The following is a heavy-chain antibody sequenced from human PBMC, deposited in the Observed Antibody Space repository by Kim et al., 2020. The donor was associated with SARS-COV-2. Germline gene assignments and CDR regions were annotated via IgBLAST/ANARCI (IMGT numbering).Heavy chain of an antibody. CDR2: IYSGGNT. D-gene: IGHD4-17*01. Sequence: GGSLRLSCAASGFTVSRNYMSWVRQAPGKGLEWVSVIYSGGNTYYADSVKGRFTISRHHSKSTLFLQMNSLRVEDTAVYYCARRTVTNFAFDVWGQGTMVTVS. J-gene: IGHJ3*01. V-gene: IGHV3-53*04. CDR3: ARRTVTNFAFDV. CDR1: GFTVSRNY.